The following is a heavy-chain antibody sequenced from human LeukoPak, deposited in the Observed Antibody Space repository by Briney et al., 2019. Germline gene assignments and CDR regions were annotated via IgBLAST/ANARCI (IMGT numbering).Heavy chain of an antibody. Sequence: PSQTLSLTCAVSGGSISSGGYSWSWIRQPPGKGLEWIGYIYHSGSTYYNPSLKSRVTISVDRSKNQFSLKLSSVTAADTAVYYCAGGGDSAGYYYPMFHYWGQGTLVTVSS. D-gene: IGHD3-22*01. J-gene: IGHJ4*02. CDR3: AGGGDSAGYYYPMFHY. V-gene: IGHV4-30-2*02. CDR2: IYHSGST. CDR1: GGSISSGGYS.